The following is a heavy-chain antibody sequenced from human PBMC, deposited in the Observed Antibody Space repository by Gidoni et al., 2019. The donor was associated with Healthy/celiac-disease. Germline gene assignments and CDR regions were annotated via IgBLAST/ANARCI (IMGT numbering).Heavy chain of an antibody. CDR1: GFTFSSYW. Sequence: EVQLVESGGGLVQPGGSLRLSCAASGFTFSSYWMSWVRQAPGKGLEWVANIKQDGSEKYYVDSVKGRFTISRDNAKNSLYLQMNSLRAEDTAVYYCARDLVYGLEQLVLWFDPWGQGTLVTVSS. D-gene: IGHD6-13*01. CDR3: ARDLVYGLEQLVLWFDP. J-gene: IGHJ5*02. V-gene: IGHV3-7*01. CDR2: IKQDGSEK.